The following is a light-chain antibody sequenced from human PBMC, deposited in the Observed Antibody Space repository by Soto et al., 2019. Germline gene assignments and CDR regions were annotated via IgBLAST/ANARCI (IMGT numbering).Light chain of an antibody. Sequence: EIVMTQSPATLSVSPGARATFSCRASQSVSSNLAWYQQKPGQAPRLLIYGASIRATGIPARFSGSGSGTDFTLTISSLEPEDFAVYYCQQRSNWPITFGQGTRLEIK. CDR1: QSVSSN. V-gene: IGKV3-11*01. CDR3: QQRSNWPIT. J-gene: IGKJ5*01. CDR2: GAS.